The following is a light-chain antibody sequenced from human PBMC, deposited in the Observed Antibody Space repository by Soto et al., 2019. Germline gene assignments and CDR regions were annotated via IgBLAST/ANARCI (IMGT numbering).Light chain of an antibody. Sequence: DIVMTQSPLSLPVTPGEPASISCKYSQSLLHSDGDNYLEWYVQKAGQSPQLLIYLVSHRASGVPDRLSGSGSGTDFTLKISKVEADDVGVYHCMQTLQTPYTFGPGTKVEIK. CDR3: MQTLQTPYT. CDR1: QSLLHSDGDNY. J-gene: IGKJ3*01. V-gene: IGKV2-28*01. CDR2: LVS.